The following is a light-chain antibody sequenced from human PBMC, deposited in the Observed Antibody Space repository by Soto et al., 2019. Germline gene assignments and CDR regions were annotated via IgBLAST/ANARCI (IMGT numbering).Light chain of an antibody. CDR2: EGS. Sequence: QSVLTQPAAVSGSPGQWSTISCTGTSSDVGSYNLVSWYQQHPGKAPKLMIYEGSKRPSGVSNRFSGSKSGNTASLTISGLQAEDEADYYCCSYAGSSTYYVFGTGTKVTVL. V-gene: IGLV2-23*01. CDR3: CSYAGSSTYYV. CDR1: SSDVGSYNL. J-gene: IGLJ1*01.